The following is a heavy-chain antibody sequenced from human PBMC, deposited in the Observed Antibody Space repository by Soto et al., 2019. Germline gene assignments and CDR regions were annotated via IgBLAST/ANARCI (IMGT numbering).Heavy chain of an antibody. CDR3: AREGSSSGPDYEY. CDR2: TRNKASSYTT. D-gene: IGHD3-22*01. J-gene: IGHJ4*02. Sequence: EVQLVESGGGLVQPGGSLRLSCAASGFSFSDYYINWVRQAPGKGLEWVGRTRNKASSYTTDYAAFVKGRFTISRDDSKNLIYLQINSLKTADTAVYYCAREGSSSGPDYEYWGQGTLVNVSS. V-gene: IGHV3-72*01. CDR1: GFSFSDYY.